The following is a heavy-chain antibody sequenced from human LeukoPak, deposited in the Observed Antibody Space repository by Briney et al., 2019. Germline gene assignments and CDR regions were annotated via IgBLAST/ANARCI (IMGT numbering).Heavy chain of an antibody. D-gene: IGHD5-18*01. CDR3: ASGYSDIYYYYGMDV. V-gene: IGHV4-59*01. Sequence: SETLSLTRTVSGGSISSYYWSWIRQPPGKGLEWIGYIYYSGSTNYNPSLKSRVTISVDTSKNQFSLKLSSVTAADTAVYYCASGYSDIYYYYGMDVWGQGTTVTVSS. J-gene: IGHJ6*02. CDR1: GGSISSYY. CDR2: IYYSGST.